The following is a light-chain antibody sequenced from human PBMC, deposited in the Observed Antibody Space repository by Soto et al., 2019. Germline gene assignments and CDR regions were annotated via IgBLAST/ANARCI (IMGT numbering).Light chain of an antibody. Sequence: IRLTQSAASVSASVGDRVTITCRASQRLXSGFAWYQQKPGKAPKLLXAHASSLQRGGPSRLSGSGSGTDFTLTISSLHPEDFANYYFQQANSVTRTFGQGTRLEIK. V-gene: IGKV1D-12*01. J-gene: IGKJ5*01. CDR1: QRLXSG. CDR3: QQANSVTRT. CDR2: HAS.